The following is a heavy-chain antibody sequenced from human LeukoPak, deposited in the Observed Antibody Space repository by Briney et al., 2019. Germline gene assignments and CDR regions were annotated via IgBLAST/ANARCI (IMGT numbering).Heavy chain of an antibody. J-gene: IGHJ4*02. Sequence: GGSLRLSCAASGFTFSTYAMTWVRQAPGKGLEWVSSMSSGGTYIYYADSVRGRFTISRDNAKDSLFLLMNSLRVEDTAVYYCARGRPTGSSRRCIVQWGQGTLVSVSS. CDR3: ARGRPTGSSRRCIVQ. D-gene: IGHD1-26*01. CDR1: GFTFSTYA. CDR2: MSSGGTYI. V-gene: IGHV3-21*06.